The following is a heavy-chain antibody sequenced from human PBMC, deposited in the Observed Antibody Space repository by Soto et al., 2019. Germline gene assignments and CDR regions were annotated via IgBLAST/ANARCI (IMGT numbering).Heavy chain of an antibody. D-gene: IGHD3-22*01. V-gene: IGHV4-59*12. CDR3: ARVRNSRDIDY. CDR1: RASINISY. J-gene: IGHJ4*02. Sequence: SWRLALTSKASRASINISYWGWIRQPPQKGLEWIGYICHRGSTTYNPSLKSRVTISIDASKKYFSLRLNSVTAAYTSVYYCARVRNSRDIDYWGQGIRV. CDR2: ICHRGST.